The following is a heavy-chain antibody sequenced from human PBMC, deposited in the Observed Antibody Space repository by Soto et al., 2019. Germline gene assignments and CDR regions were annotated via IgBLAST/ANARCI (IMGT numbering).Heavy chain of an antibody. V-gene: IGHV3-33*01. CDR3: ARDQWRLYYYYGMDV. CDR2: IWYDGSNK. D-gene: IGHD6-19*01. J-gene: IGHJ6*02. Sequence: QVQLVESGGGVVQPGRSLRLSCAASGFTFSSYGMHWVRQAPGKGLEWVAVIWYDGSNKYYADSVKGRFTSSRDNSKNKLYLQMNSLRAEDTAVYYCARDQWRLYYYYGMDVWGQGTTVTVSS. CDR1: GFTFSSYG.